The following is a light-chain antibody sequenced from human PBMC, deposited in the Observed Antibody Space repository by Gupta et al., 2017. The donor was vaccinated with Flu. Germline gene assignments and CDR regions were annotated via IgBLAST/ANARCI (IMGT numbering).Light chain of an antibody. Sequence: SYVLTQLASVSVAPGQTATITCGGDNIGDKSVHWYQQKPGQAPVLVVYDGSDRPSGIPEGFSGSKSGNTATLTISRVAVGDEADYYCQVWDSSSDHHWVFGTGTRVTVL. CDR3: QVWDSSSDHHWV. CDR1: NIGDKS. CDR2: DGS. V-gene: IGLV3-21*02. J-gene: IGLJ1*01.